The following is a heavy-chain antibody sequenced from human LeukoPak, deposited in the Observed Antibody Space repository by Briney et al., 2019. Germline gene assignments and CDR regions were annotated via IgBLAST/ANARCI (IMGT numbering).Heavy chain of an antibody. CDR3: ARGRNTVDY. D-gene: IGHD2/OR15-2a*01. CDR2: INHSGST. CDR1: GGSFSGYY. V-gene: IGHV4-34*01. Sequence: SETLSLTCAVYGGSFSGYYWSWIRQPPGKGLEWIGEINHSGSTNYNPSLKSRVTISVDTSKNQFSLKLSSVTAADTAVYYCARGRNTVDYWGQGTLVTVSS. J-gene: IGHJ4*02.